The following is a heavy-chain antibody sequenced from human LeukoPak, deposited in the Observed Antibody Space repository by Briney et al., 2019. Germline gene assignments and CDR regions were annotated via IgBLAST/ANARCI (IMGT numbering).Heavy chain of an antibody. Sequence: ASVKVSCKASGYTFTSYGISWVRQAPGQGLEWMGWISAYNGNTNYAQKLQGRVTMTTDTSTSTAYMELRSLRPDDTAVYYCAREEITIFGNGMDVWGQGTTVTVSS. CDR1: GYTFTSYG. CDR2: ISAYNGNT. V-gene: IGHV1-18*01. J-gene: IGHJ6*02. CDR3: AREEITIFGNGMDV. D-gene: IGHD3-3*01.